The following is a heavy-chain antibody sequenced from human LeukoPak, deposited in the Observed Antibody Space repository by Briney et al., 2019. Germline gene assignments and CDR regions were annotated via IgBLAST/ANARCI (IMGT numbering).Heavy chain of an antibody. CDR3: AKRGVVVRVFLVGFHSEAYHFDS. J-gene: IGHJ4*02. CDR2: ISGSGGGT. Sequence: GGSLRLSCAVSGITLSNYGVSWVRQAPGKGLEWVAGISGSGGGTSYADSVKGRFSISRDNSKNTLYLQMNSLRAEDTAVYFCAKRGVVVRVFLVGFHSEAYHFDSWGQGALVTVSS. V-gene: IGHV3-23*01. CDR1: GITLSNYG. D-gene: IGHD3-10*01.